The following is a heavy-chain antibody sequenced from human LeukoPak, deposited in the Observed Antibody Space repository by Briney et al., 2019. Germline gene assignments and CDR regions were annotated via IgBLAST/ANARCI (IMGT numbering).Heavy chain of an antibody. V-gene: IGHV3-33*01. CDR2: IWYDGSNK. J-gene: IGHJ4*02. CDR3: ARDGRPAAADFDY. CDR1: GFTFSSYG. D-gene: IGHD2-2*01. Sequence: PGGSLRLSCAASGFTFSSYGMHWVRQAPGKGLEWVAVIWYDGSNKYYADSVKGRFTISRDNSKNTLYLQMNSLRAEDTAVYYCARDGRPAAADFDYWGQGTLVTVSS.